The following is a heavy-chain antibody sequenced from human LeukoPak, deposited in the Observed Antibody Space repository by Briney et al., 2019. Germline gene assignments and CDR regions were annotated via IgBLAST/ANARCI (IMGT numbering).Heavy chain of an antibody. D-gene: IGHD6-6*01. Sequence: GGSLRLSCAASKFNFAMSWVRQTADKRLEWVSAISGSGDATFYTDSVKGRFTISRDNSKNTLYLQMNNLRVEDTAVYYCAKGHFASSSFFDYWGQGTLVTVSS. J-gene: IGHJ4*02. CDR1: KFNFA. V-gene: IGHV3-23*01. CDR2: ISGSGDAT. CDR3: AKGHFASSSFFDY.